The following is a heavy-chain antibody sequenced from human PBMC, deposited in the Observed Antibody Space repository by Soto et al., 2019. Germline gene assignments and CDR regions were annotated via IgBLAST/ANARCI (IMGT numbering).Heavy chain of an antibody. J-gene: IGHJ6*02. CDR2: ISAYNGNT. CDR3: ARDHLRGDYWEAYYYYGMDV. D-gene: IGHD4-17*01. V-gene: IGHV1-18*01. Sequence: QVQLVQSGAEVKKPGASVKVSCKASGYTFTSYGISWVRQAPGQGLEWMGWISAYNGNTNYAQKLQGRVTMTTDTSTSTAYMELRSLRSDDTAVYYCARDHLRGDYWEAYYYYGMDVWGQGTTVTVSS. CDR1: GYTFTSYG.